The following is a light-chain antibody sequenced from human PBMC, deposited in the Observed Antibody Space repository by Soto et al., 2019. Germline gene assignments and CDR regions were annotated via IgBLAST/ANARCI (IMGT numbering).Light chain of an antibody. CDR3: QQRSNWPPLT. CDR2: EAT. Sequence: EIVLTQSPATLSLSRGERATLSCRASQSVSSYLAWYQQKPGQAPRLLIYEATNRATGIPARFSGSGSGTDFTLTISSLEPEDFAVYYCQQRSNWPPLTFGGGTKVEIK. CDR1: QSVSSY. V-gene: IGKV3-11*01. J-gene: IGKJ4*01.